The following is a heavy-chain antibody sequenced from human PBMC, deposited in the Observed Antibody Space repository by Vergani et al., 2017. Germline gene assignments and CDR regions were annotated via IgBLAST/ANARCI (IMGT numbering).Heavy chain of an antibody. J-gene: IGHJ5*02. V-gene: IGHV4-61*02. Sequence: QVQLHESGPGLVKPSETLSLICSVFGVSIQSGSFYWTWLRQTAERGLEWMGRVYSSGTTNYNPSLKVRVTIYVDKSKNLLSLRLNSVTAADTAVYYCARGETRTDWFDPWGQGTLVTVSS. CDR3: ARGETRTDWFDP. D-gene: IGHD3/OR15-3a*01. CDR2: VYSSGTT. CDR1: GVSIQSGSFY.